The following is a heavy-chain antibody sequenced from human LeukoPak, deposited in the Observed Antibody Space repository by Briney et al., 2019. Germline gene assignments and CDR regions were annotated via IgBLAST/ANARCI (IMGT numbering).Heavy chain of an antibody. V-gene: IGHV3-21*01. Sequence: GGSLRLSCAASGFTFSSYSMNWVRQAPGKGLEWVSSISSSSSYIYYADSVKVRFTISRDNAKNSLYLQMNSLRAEDTAVYYCASGDYYGSGSYPYYFDYWGQGTLVTVSS. D-gene: IGHD3-10*01. CDR1: GFTFSSYS. CDR3: ASGDYYGSGSYPYYFDY. J-gene: IGHJ4*02. CDR2: ISSSSSYI.